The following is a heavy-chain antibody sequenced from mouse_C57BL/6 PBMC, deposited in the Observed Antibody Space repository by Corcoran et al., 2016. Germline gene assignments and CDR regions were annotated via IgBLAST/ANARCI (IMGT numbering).Heavy chain of an antibody. V-gene: IGHV9-3*01. J-gene: IGHJ2*01. Sequence: QIQLVQSGPELKKPGETVKISCKASGYTFTTYGMSWVKQAPGKGLKWMGWINTYSGVPTYADDFKGRFAFSLETSASTAYLQINNLKNEDTATYFCARGTPIYYGSHLGQGTTLTVSS. CDR2: INTYSGVP. D-gene: IGHD2-1*01. CDR3: ARGTPIYYGSH. CDR1: GYTFTTYG.